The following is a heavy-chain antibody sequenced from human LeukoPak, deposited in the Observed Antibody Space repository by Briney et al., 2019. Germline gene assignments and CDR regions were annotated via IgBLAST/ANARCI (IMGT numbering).Heavy chain of an antibody. D-gene: IGHD6-19*01. CDR2: IYPGDSDT. Sequence: GESLKISCKGSGYRFTSYWIGWVRPLPGKGLEWMGIIYPGDSDTRYSPSFQGQVTISADKSISTAYLQWSSLKASDTAMYYCARHRYSSGWRFFDIWGQGTMVTVSS. V-gene: IGHV5-51*01. CDR1: GYRFTSYW. CDR3: ARHRYSSGWRFFDI. J-gene: IGHJ3*02.